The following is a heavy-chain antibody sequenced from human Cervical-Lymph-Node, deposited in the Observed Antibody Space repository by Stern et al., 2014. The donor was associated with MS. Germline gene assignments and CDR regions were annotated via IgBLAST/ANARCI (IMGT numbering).Heavy chain of an antibody. D-gene: IGHD4-17*01. CDR2: IYSSGAT. CDR1: VGSISDYY. CDR3: ARQTSVTTSLNFYYGMDV. J-gene: IGHJ6*02. Sequence: QVQLQESGPGLVKSSETLSLTCTVSVGSISDYYWNWVRQPAGKGLQWIGRIYSSGATNYNPSLRSRLTMSVDTSKNQFSLKLSSVTAADTAVYYCARQTSVTTSLNFYYGMDVWGQGTTVTVSS. V-gene: IGHV4-4*07.